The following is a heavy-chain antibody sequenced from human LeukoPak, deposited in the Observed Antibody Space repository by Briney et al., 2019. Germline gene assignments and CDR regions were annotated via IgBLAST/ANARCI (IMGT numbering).Heavy chain of an antibody. Sequence: SETLSLTCAVSGGSISSGGYSWSWIRQPPGKGLEWIGYIYHSGSTYYNPSLKSRVTISVDRSKNQFSLKLSSVTAADTAVYYCASTNSSSWYYFDYWGQGTLVTVSS. V-gene: IGHV4-30-2*01. CDR1: GGSISSGGYS. CDR2: IYHSGST. J-gene: IGHJ4*02. CDR3: ASTNSSSWYYFDY. D-gene: IGHD6-13*01.